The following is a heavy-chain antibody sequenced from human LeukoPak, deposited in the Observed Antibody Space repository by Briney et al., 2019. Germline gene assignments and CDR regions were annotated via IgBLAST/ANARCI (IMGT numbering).Heavy chain of an antibody. V-gene: IGHV3-74*01. D-gene: IGHD1-14*01. CDR2: VKSDGTAT. CDR1: GFTFSSHL. CDR3: VRKFATGD. J-gene: IGHJ4*02. Sequence: GGSLRLSCAASGFTFSSHLMHWVRQAKGTGLVWVSSVKSDGTATNYADSVKGRFTISTDNAKNTLYLQMNSLRVEDTAVYYCVRKFATGDWGQGTLVTVSS.